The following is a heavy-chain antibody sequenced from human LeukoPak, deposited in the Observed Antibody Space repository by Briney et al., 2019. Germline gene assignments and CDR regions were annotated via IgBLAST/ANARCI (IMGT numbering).Heavy chain of an antibody. CDR1: GFTFSDHY. V-gene: IGHV3-11*01. CDR3: ARGYTGSHRGIDY. D-gene: IGHD1-26*01. Sequence: PGGSLRLSCAASGFTFSDHYMSWIRQAPGKGLEWVAYISNSGSTIDYADSVRGRFIISRDNAKNSLYLQVGSLRGEDTAVYFCARGYTGSHRGIDYWGQGTLVTVSS. J-gene: IGHJ4*02. CDR2: ISNSGSTI.